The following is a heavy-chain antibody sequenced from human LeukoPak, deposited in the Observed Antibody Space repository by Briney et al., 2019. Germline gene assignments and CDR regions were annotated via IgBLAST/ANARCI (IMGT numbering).Heavy chain of an antibody. CDR1: GASISSSF. Sequence: SETLSLTCTVSGASISSSFWTWIRQSPGKGLEWLAYIYYTGSTNLNPSLKSRLTISVDTSKNQFSLRLSSVTAVDTAIYYCARRMTVSATNWFDPWGQGTLVTVSS. D-gene: IGHD5/OR15-5a*01. V-gene: IGHV4-59*01. CDR2: IYYTGST. J-gene: IGHJ5*02. CDR3: ARRMTVSATNWFDP.